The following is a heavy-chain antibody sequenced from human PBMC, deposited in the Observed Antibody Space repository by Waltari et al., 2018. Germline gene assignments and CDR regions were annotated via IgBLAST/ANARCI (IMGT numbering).Heavy chain of an antibody. V-gene: IGHV1-2*02. CDR2: INPNSGGT. CDR3: ARGDDVEMATIPVYMDV. J-gene: IGHJ6*03. Sequence: QVQLVQSGAEVKKPGASVKVSCKASGYTFTGYYMHWVRQAPGQGLEWMGWINPNSGGTNYAQKFQGRVTMTRDTSISTAYMELSRLRSDDTAVYYCARGDDVEMATIPVYMDVWGKGTTVTISS. CDR1: GYTFTGYY. D-gene: IGHD5-12*01.